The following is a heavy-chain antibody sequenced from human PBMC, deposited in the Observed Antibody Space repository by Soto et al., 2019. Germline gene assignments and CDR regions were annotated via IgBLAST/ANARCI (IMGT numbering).Heavy chain of an antibody. CDR3: ATDRGGREFWIGYPTGWFDP. CDR2: ISYDGSNK. V-gene: IGHV3-30-3*01. J-gene: IGHJ5*02. D-gene: IGHD3-3*01. CDR1: GFTFSSYV. Sequence: QVQLAESGGGVVQPGRSLRLSCAASGFTFSSYVMHWVRQAPGKGLEWVAVISYDGSNKDYADSVKGRFTISRDNSRDTLYLEMDSLRPEDTAVYYCATDRGGREFWIGYPTGWFDPWGQGTLVSVST.